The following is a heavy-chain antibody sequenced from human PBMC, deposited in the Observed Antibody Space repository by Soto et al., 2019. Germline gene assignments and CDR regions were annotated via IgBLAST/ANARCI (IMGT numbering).Heavy chain of an antibody. J-gene: IGHJ2*01. Sequence: EVQLVESGGGLVQPGGSLRLSCAASRFTFSSYWMNWVRQAPGKGLEWVANIKQDGSEKSYVDSVKGRFTISRDNAKNSLYLQMNSLRSEDTAVYYCARDVPITMPKYVDLWCRGTLVTVSS. CDR2: IKQDGSEK. V-gene: IGHV3-7*01. CDR3: ARDVPITMPKYVDL. CDR1: RFTFSSYW. D-gene: IGHD3-10*01.